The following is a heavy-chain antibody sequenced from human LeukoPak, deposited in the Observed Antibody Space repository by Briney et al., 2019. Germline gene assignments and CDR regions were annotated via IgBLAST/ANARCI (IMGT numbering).Heavy chain of an antibody. CDR2: IYHSGST. Sequence: SETLSLTCTVSGYSISSGYYWGWIRQPPGKGLEWIGSIYHSGSTNYNPSLKSRVTISVDTSKNQFSLKLSSVTAADTAVYYCARDGVYYGSGSYYDYWGQGTLVTVSS. J-gene: IGHJ4*02. D-gene: IGHD3-10*01. CDR3: ARDGVYYGSGSYYDY. V-gene: IGHV4-38-2*02. CDR1: GYSISSGYY.